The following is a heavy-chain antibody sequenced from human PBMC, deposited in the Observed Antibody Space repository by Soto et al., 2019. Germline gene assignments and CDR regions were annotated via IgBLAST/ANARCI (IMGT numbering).Heavy chain of an antibody. Sequence: QVQLVQSGAEVKKPGSSVKVSCKASGDTFTTYTINWVRQAPGQGLEWMGGIVPILGAGNYAQKFQGRVTITADRSTTTAYLDLSSLRSDDTAGYYCAREGEGIPAHRYWGQGTLVTVSS. CDR2: IVPILGAG. CDR1: GDTFTTYT. J-gene: IGHJ4*02. V-gene: IGHV1-69*06. D-gene: IGHD3-16*01. CDR3: AREGEGIPAHRY.